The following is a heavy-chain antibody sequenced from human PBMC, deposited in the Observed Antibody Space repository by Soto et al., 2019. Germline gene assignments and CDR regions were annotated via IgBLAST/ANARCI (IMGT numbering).Heavy chain of an antibody. CDR1: GGSISSGVYY. J-gene: IGHJ4*02. D-gene: IGHD3-10*01. CDR2: IYYSGIT. Sequence: SETLSLTCTVSGGSISSGVYYWSWIRQHPGKGLEWIGYIYYSGITYYNPSLKSRVTISVDTSKNQFSLKLSSVTAADTAVYYCARAHSKEEFFDYWGQGTLVTVSS. CDR3: ARAHSKEEFFDY. V-gene: IGHV4-31*03.